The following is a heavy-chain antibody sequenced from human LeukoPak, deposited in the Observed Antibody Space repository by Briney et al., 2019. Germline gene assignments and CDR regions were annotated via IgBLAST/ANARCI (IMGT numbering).Heavy chain of an antibody. V-gene: IGHV4-39*01. J-gene: IGHJ4*02. Sequence: SETLSLTCSVSGGSISSSSYYWGWIRQPPGKGLEWVAGVYYSGSTYYNPSLESRVTMSVDTSKNQSSLNLSSVTAADTAVYYCARQPGGYSGPFDYWGQGTLVTVSS. D-gene: IGHD5-12*01. CDR3: ARQPGGYSGPFDY. CDR1: GGSISSSSYY. CDR2: VYYSGST.